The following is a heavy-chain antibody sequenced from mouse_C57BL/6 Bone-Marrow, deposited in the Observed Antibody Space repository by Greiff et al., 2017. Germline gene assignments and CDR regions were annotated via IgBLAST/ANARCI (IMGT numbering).Heavy chain of an antibody. CDR3: ARFGYLCAY. D-gene: IGHD2-2*01. CDR1: GFTFSSYA. Sequence: EVHLVESGGGLVKPGGSLKLSCAASGFTFSSYAMSWVRQTPEKRLEWVATISDGGSYTYYPDNVKGRFTISRDNAKNNLYLQMSHLKSEDTAMYYCARFGYLCAYWGQGTLVTVSA. J-gene: IGHJ3*01. V-gene: IGHV5-4*01. CDR2: ISDGGSYT.